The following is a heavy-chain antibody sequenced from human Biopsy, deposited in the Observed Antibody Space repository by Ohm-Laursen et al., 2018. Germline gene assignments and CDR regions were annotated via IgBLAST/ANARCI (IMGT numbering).Heavy chain of an antibody. Sequence: TLSLTCSVSGGSFSTYYWTWIRQPPGKGLEWIACIDYRGSTNYNPSLKSRVSISIDTSKNQLSLRLNSVTAADTAVYYCARVSRSIYDSTFDSFNIWGPGTMVTVSS. J-gene: IGHJ3*02. CDR3: ARVSRSIYDSTFDSFNI. CDR1: GGSFSTYY. CDR2: IDYRGST. V-gene: IGHV4-59*01. D-gene: IGHD3-22*01.